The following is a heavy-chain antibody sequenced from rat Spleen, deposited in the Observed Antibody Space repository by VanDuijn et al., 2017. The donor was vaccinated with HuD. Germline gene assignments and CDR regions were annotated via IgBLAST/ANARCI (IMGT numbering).Heavy chain of an antibody. Sequence: EVQLVESGGGLVRPGRSMKLSCAASGFTFSNYYMAWVRQAPTEGLEWVASISTNGGNIYHRESVKGRFTISRDNAKSTLYLQMDSLRSEDTATYYCARVRFGPWYFDYWGQGVMVTVSS. D-gene: IGHD4-3*01. CDR3: ARVRFGPWYFDY. J-gene: IGHJ2*01. CDR1: GFTFSNYY. CDR2: ISTNGGNI. V-gene: IGHV5-25*01.